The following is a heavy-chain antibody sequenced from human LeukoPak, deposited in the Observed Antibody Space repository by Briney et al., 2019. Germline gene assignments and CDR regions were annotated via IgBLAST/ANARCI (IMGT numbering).Heavy chain of an antibody. CDR2: INDSGST. Sequence: PSETLSLTCAISGGSFTDYYWSGIRQPPGKGLEWLGDINDSGSTNSSPSLKSRVVISLDTSKSQLSLKLSPVTAADTATYFFARAGRGTSSRALDYWGRGTLVTVSS. CDR3: ARAGRGTSSRALDY. J-gene: IGHJ4*02. D-gene: IGHD1-1*01. V-gene: IGHV4-34*01. CDR1: GGSFTDYY.